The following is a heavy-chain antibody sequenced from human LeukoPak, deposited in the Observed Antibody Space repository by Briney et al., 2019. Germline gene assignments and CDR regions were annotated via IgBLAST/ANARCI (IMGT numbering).Heavy chain of an antibody. CDR1: GYTFTGYY. J-gene: IGHJ4*02. CDR2: INPNSGGT. V-gene: IGHV1-2*02. Sequence: RASVKVSCKASGYTFTGYYMHWVRQAPGQGLEWMGWINPNSGGTNYAQKFQGRVTMTRDTSISTAYMELSRLRSDDTAVYYCARGEDIVVVPAELPYFDYWGQGTLVTVSS. CDR3: ARGEDIVVVPAELPYFDY. D-gene: IGHD2-2*01.